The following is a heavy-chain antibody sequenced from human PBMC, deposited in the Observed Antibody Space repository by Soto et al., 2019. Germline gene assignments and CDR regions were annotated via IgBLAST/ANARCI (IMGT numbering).Heavy chain of an antibody. V-gene: IGHV4-39*01. CDR2: VYHTGNT. Sequence: PSETLSLTCTVSGGSINDYNYYWVWVRQSPAKGLEWIATVYHTGNTYYNPSLRSRVTISADTSRDQFSLKLTSVTAADTAVYYCARRSAVTLVRGVTSPWDTWGPGTVVTVSS. D-gene: IGHD3-10*01. J-gene: IGHJ5*02. CDR1: GGSINDYNYY. CDR3: ARRSAVTLVRGVTSPWDT.